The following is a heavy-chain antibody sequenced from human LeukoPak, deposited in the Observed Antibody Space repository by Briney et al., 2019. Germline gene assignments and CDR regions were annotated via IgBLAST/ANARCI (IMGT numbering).Heavy chain of an antibody. CDR1: GYTFPSYY. D-gene: IGHD2-15*01. V-gene: IGHV1-46*01. CDR2: INPSGGST. CDR3: ARDIDMVVRD. Sequence: ASVKVSCKASGYTFPSYYMHWVRQAPGEGLEWMGIINPSGGSTSYPQKFQGRVTVTRDTSTSTVYMELSRLRSEDTAVYYCARDIDMVVRDWGQGTLVTVSS. J-gene: IGHJ4*02.